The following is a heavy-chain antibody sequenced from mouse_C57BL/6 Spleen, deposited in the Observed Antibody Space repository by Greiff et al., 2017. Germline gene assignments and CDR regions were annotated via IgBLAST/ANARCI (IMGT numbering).Heavy chain of an antibody. J-gene: IGHJ3*01. V-gene: IGHV1-82*01. CDR1: GYAFSSSW. CDR2: IYPGDGDT. Sequence: VKLQESGPELVKPGASVKISCKASGYAFSSSWMNWVKQRPGKGLEWIGRIYPGDGDTNYNGKFKGKATLTADKSSSTAYMQLSSLTSEDSAVYFCARETAAQAGFAYWGQGTLVTVSA. D-gene: IGHD3-2*02. CDR3: ARETAAQAGFAY.